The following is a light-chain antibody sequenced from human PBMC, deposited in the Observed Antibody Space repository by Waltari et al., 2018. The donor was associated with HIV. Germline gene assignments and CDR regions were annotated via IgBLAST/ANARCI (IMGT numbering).Light chain of an antibody. CDR2: SAS. J-gene: IGKJ2*01. V-gene: IGKV3-20*01. Sequence: EVVLTQSPGTLTSSPGETIILSCRASQSITNTYLAWYQQRPGRTPKLLIYSASRRAAGIPERFSGSGSETDFTLTISRLEPDDFAVYYCQHYGRSPPYTFGQGTKLE. CDR3: QHYGRSPPYT. CDR1: QSITNTY.